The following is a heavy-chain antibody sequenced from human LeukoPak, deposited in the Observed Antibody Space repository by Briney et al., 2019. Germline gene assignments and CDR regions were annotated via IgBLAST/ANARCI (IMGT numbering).Heavy chain of an antibody. CDR3: AKDTTGGYDEYYYYYLDV. Sequence: GGSLRLSCAASGFTFSSYAMRWVRQAPGKGLEWVSSISGSGVDTYYAGSVKGRFTISRDNSKNTLYLQMNSLRAEDTAVYYCAKDTTGGYDEYYYYYLDVWGKGTTVTVSS. CDR1: GFTFSSYA. D-gene: IGHD5-12*01. V-gene: IGHV3-23*01. CDR2: ISGSGVDT. J-gene: IGHJ6*03.